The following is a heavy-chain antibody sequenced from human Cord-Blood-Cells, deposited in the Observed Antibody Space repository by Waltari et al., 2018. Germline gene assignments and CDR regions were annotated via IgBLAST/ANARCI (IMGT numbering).Heavy chain of an antibody. Sequence: EVQLVECGGGLVQPRGSLSPSCAASVFTFSSDAMSCFRQAPGKGLEYVSAISSNGGSTYYANSVKGRFTISRDNSKNTLYLQMGSLRAEDMAVYYCARGSGSLHAFDIWGQGTMVTVSS. CDR2: ISSNGGST. D-gene: IGHD3-10*01. CDR1: VFTFSSDA. J-gene: IGHJ3*02. V-gene: IGHV3-64*01. CDR3: ARGSGSLHAFDI.